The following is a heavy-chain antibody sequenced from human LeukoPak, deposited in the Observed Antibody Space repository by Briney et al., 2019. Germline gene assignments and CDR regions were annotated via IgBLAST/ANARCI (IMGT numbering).Heavy chain of an antibody. V-gene: IGHV4-39*07. CDR1: GGSINIRNYY. Sequence: KPSETLSLSCTVSGGSINIRNYYWGGIRQSPEKGLEWIGSIYYSGTTYYNPSLKSRVTLSKDTSKNQFSLKLSSVTAADTAVYYCAREITDTPNLVNWFDPWGQGTLVTVSS. D-gene: IGHD5-18*01. CDR2: IYYSGTT. J-gene: IGHJ5*02. CDR3: AREITDTPNLVNWFDP.